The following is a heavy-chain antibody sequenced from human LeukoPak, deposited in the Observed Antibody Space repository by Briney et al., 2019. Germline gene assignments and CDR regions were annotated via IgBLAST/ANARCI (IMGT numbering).Heavy chain of an antibody. D-gene: IGHD2-2*02. CDR2: IYNSEST. V-gene: IGHV4-39*01. CDR1: GGSISSSSYS. CDR3: ARLPAAIGYYFDY. Sequence: SETLSLTCTVSGGSISSSSYSWGWIRQPPGKGLEWIGSIYNSESTYYNPSLKSRVTISVDTSKNQFSLKLSSVTAADTAVYYCARLPAAIGYYFDYWGQGTLVTVSS. J-gene: IGHJ4*02.